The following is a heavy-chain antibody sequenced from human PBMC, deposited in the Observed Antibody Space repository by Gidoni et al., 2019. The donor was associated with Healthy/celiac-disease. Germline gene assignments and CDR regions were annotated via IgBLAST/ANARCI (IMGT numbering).Heavy chain of an antibody. CDR3: AREHGGSYFDY. CDR1: GFTFSSYA. D-gene: IGHD1-26*01. V-gene: IGHV3-30-3*01. CDR2: ISYDGSNK. Sequence: QVQLVESGGGVVQPGRSLRLSCAASGFTFSSYAMHWVRQAPGKGLEWVAVISYDGSNKYYADSVKGRFTISRDNSKNTLYLQMNSLRAEDTAVYYCAREHGGSYFDYWGQGTLVTVSS. J-gene: IGHJ4*02.